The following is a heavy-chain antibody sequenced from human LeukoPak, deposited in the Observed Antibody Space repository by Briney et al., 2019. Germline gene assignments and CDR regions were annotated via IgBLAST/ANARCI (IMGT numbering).Heavy chain of an antibody. Sequence: ASVKLSCKASGYSFTSYGINWVRQAPGQGLEWMGWISTDNGNTDYAQNLQGRVTMTTDTSTSTAYMEHRSVRSYDTAVYYCARGYSYGYGPLDYWGQGTLVTVSS. CDR1: GYSFTSYG. D-gene: IGHD5-18*01. CDR3: ARGYSYGYGPLDY. V-gene: IGHV1-18*01. J-gene: IGHJ4*02. CDR2: ISTDNGNT.